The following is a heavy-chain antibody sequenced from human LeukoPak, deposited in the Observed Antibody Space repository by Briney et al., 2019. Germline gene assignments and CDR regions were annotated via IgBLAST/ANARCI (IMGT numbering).Heavy chain of an antibody. CDR1: GGSISSYY. CDR2: IYTSGST. CDR3: ARELGIVVVPAASDAFDI. D-gene: IGHD2-2*03. Sequence: SETLSLTCTVSGGSISSYYWSWIRQPAGKGLEWIGRIYTSGSTNYNPSLKSRVTMSVDTSKNQFSLKLSSVTAADTAVYYCARELGIVVVPAASDAFDIWGQGTMVTVSS. V-gene: IGHV4-4*07. J-gene: IGHJ3*02.